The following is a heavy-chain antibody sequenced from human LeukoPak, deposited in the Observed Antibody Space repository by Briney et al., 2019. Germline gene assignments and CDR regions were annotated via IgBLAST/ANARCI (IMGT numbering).Heavy chain of an antibody. CDR3: ARDRGYYYDSSGHSHAFDI. Sequence: PSETLSLTCSVSGGSVSSYYWSWIRQPPGKGLEWIGYIYYSGSTNYNPSLKSRVTITVDTSKNQFSLKLSSVTAADTAVYYCARDRGYYYDSSGHSHAFDIWGQGTMVTVSS. CDR2: IYYSGST. V-gene: IGHV4-59*02. J-gene: IGHJ3*02. CDR1: GGSVSSYY. D-gene: IGHD3-22*01.